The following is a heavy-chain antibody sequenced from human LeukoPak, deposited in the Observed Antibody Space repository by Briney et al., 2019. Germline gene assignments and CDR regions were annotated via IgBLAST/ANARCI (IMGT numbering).Heavy chain of an antibody. D-gene: IGHD3-10*01. V-gene: IGHV4-4*07. J-gene: IGHJ4*02. Sequence: TSETLSLTCIVSGGSITSYYWSWLRQPAGKGLEWIGRIHTSESTNYNPSLKSRVTISVDTSNNQFSLRLSSVTAADTAVYYCARDRYYYGSGTYSHFDYWGQGTLVTVSS. CDR2: IHTSEST. CDR3: ARDRYYYGSGTYSHFDY. CDR1: GGSITSYY.